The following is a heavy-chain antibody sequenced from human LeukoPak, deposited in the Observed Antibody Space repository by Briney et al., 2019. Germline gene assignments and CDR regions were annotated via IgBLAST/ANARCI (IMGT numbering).Heavy chain of an antibody. CDR1: GGSFSGYY. CDR3: ARATVVTGNFDY. Sequence: SETLSLTCAVYGGSFSGYYWSWIRQPPGKGLEWIGEINHSGSTNYNPSLKSRVTISVDTSKNQFSLKLSSVTAADTAVYYCARATVVTGNFDYWGQGTLVTVSS. J-gene: IGHJ4*02. CDR2: INHSGST. D-gene: IGHD4-23*01. V-gene: IGHV4-34*01.